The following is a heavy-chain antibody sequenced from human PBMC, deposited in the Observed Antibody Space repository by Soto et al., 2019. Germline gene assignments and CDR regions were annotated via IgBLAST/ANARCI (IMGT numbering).Heavy chain of an antibody. CDR3: ARRVGSCSGTSCKGWFDP. CDR1: GDSISKTTSY. Sequence: PSETLSLTCSVSGDSISKTTSYWGWIRQPPGKGLEWIGTIYHSGSTYYNPSLMSRVTLSVDKSKNQFSLKLNSVTAADTAVYYCARRVGSCSGTSCKGWFDPWGQGTLVTVSS. D-gene: IGHD2-2*01. J-gene: IGHJ5*02. CDR2: IYHSGST. V-gene: IGHV4-39*01.